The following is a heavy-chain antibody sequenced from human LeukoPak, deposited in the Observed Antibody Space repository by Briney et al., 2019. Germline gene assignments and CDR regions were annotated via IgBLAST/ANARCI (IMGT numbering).Heavy chain of an antibody. CDR3: ARRGYSFGYVDV. J-gene: IGHJ6*02. V-gene: IGHV3-23*01. CDR1: GFTFSSYA. D-gene: IGHD5-18*01. CDR2: ISGSGGST. Sequence: PGRSLRLSCAVSGFTFSSYAMRWVRQTPGKGLEWVSGISGSGGSTDYADSVKGRFTISRDNSKNTLYLLMNSLRAEDTAVYYCARRGYSFGYVDVWGQGTTVTVSS.